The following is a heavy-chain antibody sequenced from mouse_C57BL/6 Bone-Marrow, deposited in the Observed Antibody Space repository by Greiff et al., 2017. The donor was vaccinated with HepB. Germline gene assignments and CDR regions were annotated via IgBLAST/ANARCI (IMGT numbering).Heavy chain of an antibody. D-gene: IGHD2-3*01. V-gene: IGHV14-4*01. CDR2: IDPENGDT. CDR1: GFNIKDDY. CDR3: TKGGYSFDY. Sequence: EVKLQQSGAELVRPGASVKLSCTASGFNIKDDYMHWVKQRPEQGLEWIGWIDPENGDTEYASKFQGKATITADTSSNTAYLQLSSLTSEDTAVYYCTKGGYSFDYWGQGTTLTVSS. J-gene: IGHJ2*01.